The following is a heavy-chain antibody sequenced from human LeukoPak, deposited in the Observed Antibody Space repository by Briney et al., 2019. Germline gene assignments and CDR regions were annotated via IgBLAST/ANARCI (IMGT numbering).Heavy chain of an antibody. CDR2: ISGSGGST. J-gene: IGHJ3*02. CDR3: AKSPGKMERGSYYDAFDI. V-gene: IGHV3-23*01. D-gene: IGHD1-26*01. Sequence: GGSLRLSCAASGFTFSSYAMSWVRQAPGKGLEWVSAISGSGGSTYYADSVKGRFTISRDNSKNTLYLQMNSLRAEDTAVYYCAKSPGKMERGSYYDAFDIWGQGTMVTVSS. CDR1: GFTFSSYA.